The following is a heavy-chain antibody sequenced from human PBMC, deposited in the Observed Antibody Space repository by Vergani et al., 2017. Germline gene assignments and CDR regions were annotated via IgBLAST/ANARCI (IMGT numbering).Heavy chain of an antibody. Sequence: VQLVESGGGLVKPGGSLRLSCAASGFTFSDYYMSWIRQAPGKGLEWVSYISSSSSYTNYADSVKGRFSISRDNAKNSLYLQMNSLGAEDTAVYYCAREELERTMSNWGQGTLVTVSS. CDR3: AREELERTMSN. CDR2: ISSSSSYT. CDR1: GFTFSDYY. V-gene: IGHV3-11*06. J-gene: IGHJ4*02. D-gene: IGHD1-1*01.